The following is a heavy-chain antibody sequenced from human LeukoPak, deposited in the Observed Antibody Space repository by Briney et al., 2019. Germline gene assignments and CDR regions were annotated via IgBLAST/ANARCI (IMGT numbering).Heavy chain of an antibody. CDR2: IYYSGST. J-gene: IGHJ6*04. V-gene: IGHV4-31*03. CDR1: GGSISSGGYY. Sequence: SETLSLTCTVSGGSISSGGYYWSWIRQHPGKGLEWIGYIYYSGSTYYNPSLKSRVTISVDTSKNQFSLKLSSVTAADTAVYYCAREGTVRPYYGMDAWGKGTTVTVSS. CDR3: AREGTVRPYYGMDA. D-gene: IGHD3/OR15-3a*01.